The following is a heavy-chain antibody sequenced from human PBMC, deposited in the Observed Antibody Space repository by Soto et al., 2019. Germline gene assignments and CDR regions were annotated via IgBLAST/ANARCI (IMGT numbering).Heavy chain of an antibody. CDR1: GYAFTSYG. J-gene: IGHJ4*02. D-gene: IGHD6-19*01. V-gene: IGHV1-18*01. Sequence: ASVKVSCKASGYAFTSYGFSWARQAPGQGLEWMGWISTYNGNTNYAQKLQGRVTMTRGTSTSTAYMELRSLRSDDTAVYYCARTQWPTRNFDYWGQGTQVTVSS. CDR3: ARTQWPTRNFDY. CDR2: ISTYNGNT.